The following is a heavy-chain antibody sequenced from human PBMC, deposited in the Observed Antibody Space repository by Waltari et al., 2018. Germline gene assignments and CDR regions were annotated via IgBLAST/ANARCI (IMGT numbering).Heavy chain of an antibody. CDR1: GDSISSSSYY. D-gene: IGHD3-9*01. Sequence: QLQLQESGPGLVKPSETLSLTCTVSGDSISSSSYYWGWIRQPPGKGLEWIGNIYYSGSTYYNPSLESRVTISVDTSKNQFSLKLSSVTAADTAVYYCARQGYEFLTGYAYYYGMDVWGQGTTVTVSS. V-gene: IGHV4-39*01. CDR3: ARQGYEFLTGYAYYYGMDV. J-gene: IGHJ6*02. CDR2: IYYSGST.